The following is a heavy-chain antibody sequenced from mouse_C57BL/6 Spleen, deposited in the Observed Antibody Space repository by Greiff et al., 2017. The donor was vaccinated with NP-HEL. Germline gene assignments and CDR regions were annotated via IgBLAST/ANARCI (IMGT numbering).Heavy chain of an antibody. V-gene: IGHV1-22*01. CDR1: GYTFTDYN. J-gene: IGHJ4*01. CDR2: INPNNGGT. CDR3: ARGDYYYGSSYVYYAMDY. D-gene: IGHD1-1*01. Sequence: VQLKQSGPELVKPGASVKMSCKASGYTFTDYNMHWVKQSHGKSLEWIGYINPNNGGTSYNQKFKGKATLTVNKSSSTAYMELRSLTSEDSAVYYCARGDYYYGSSYVYYAMDYWGQGTSVTVSS.